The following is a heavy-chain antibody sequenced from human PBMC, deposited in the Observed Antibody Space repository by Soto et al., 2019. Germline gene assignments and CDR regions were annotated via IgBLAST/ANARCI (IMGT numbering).Heavy chain of an antibody. CDR2: ISGSGDST. J-gene: IGHJ4*02. Sequence: PGGSLRLSCATSGIIFRNYAMGWVRQAPGKGLECVSAISGSGDSTYYADSVKGRFTISRDNSKNTLYLQMNSLRVEDTAIFYCAKKAEKHFDWMFYADSWGQGTLVTVSS. V-gene: IGHV3-23*01. CDR1: GIIFRNYA. D-gene: IGHD3-9*01. CDR3: AKKAEKHFDWMFYADS.